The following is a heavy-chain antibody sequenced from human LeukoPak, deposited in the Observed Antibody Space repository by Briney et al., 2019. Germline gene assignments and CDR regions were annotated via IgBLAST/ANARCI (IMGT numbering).Heavy chain of an antibody. J-gene: IGHJ4*02. CDR3: ARARGRYSSDYYFDY. CDR2: ISSSSYI. CDR1: GFTFSSYS. V-gene: IGHV3-21*04. Sequence: GGSLRLSCAASGFTFSSYSMNWVRQAPGKGLEWVSSISSSSYIYYADSVKGRFTISRDNAKNSLYLQMNSLRAEDTALYYCARARGRYSSDYYFDYWGQGTLVTVSS. D-gene: IGHD6-19*01.